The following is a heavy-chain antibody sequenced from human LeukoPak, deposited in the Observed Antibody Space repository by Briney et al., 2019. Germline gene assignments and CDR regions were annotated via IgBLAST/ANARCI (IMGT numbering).Heavy chain of an antibody. D-gene: IGHD5-12*01. CDR2: ISAYNGNT. CDR1: GYTFTSYG. CDR3: ARDRVATTAYYYYYGMDV. V-gene: IGHV1-18*01. Sequence: GASVKVSCMASGYTFTSYGISWVRQAPGQGLEWMGWISAYNGNTNYAQKLQGRVTMTTDTSTSTAYMELRSLRSDDTAVYYCARDRVATTAYYYYYGMDVWGQGTTVTVSS. J-gene: IGHJ6*02.